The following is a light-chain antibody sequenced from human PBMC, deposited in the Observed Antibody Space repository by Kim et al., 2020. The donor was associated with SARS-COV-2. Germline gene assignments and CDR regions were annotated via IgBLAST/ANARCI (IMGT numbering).Light chain of an antibody. V-gene: IGLV2-14*03. Sequence: QSALTQPASVSGSPGQSITISCSGTSSDVGGYNFVSWYQQQPGKAPKLMIHDVSERPSGVSNRFSGSKSGNTASLTISGLQAEDEADYYCSSYTFSSTWVFGGGTQLTVL. CDR2: DVS. CDR1: SSDVGGYNF. CDR3: SSYTFSSTWV. J-gene: IGLJ3*02.